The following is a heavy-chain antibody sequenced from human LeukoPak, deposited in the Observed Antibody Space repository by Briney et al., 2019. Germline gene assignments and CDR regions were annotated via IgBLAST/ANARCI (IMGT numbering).Heavy chain of an antibody. Sequence: GRSLRLSCAASGFTFSSYGMHWVRQAPGKGLEWVAVISYDGSNKYYADSVKGRFTISRDNSKNTLYLQMNSLRAEDTAVYYCARGGYCSSTSCYAHPLYYYYAMDVWGQGTTVTVSS. CDR1: GFTFSSYG. CDR3: ARGGYCSSTSCYAHPLYYYYAMDV. D-gene: IGHD2-2*01. CDR2: ISYDGSNK. J-gene: IGHJ6*02. V-gene: IGHV3-30*03.